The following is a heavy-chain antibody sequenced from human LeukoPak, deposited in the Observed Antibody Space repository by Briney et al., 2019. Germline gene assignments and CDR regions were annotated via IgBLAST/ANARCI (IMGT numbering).Heavy chain of an antibody. CDR3: TRVAAAGTDYFDY. J-gene: IGHJ4*02. CDR1: GDSVSSNSAA. D-gene: IGHD6-13*01. V-gene: IGHV6-1*01. Sequence: SRTLSLTRAISGDSVSSNSAAWNWIRQSPSRGLEWLGRTYYRSKWYADYAVSVKSRITINPDTSKNQFSLQLNSVTPEDTAVYYCTRVAAAGTDYFDYWGQGTLVTVSS. CDR2: TYYRSKWYA.